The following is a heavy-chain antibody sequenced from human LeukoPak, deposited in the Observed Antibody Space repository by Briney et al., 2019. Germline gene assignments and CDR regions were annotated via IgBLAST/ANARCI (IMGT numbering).Heavy chain of an antibody. Sequence: SETLSLTCAVYGGSFSGYYWNWIRQPPGKGLEWIGEINHSGSTNYNPSLKSRVTISVDTSKNQFSLKLSAVTDADTAVYYCARVRRYCSGGSCPRTEYFQHWGQGTLVTVSS. CDR1: GGSFSGYY. J-gene: IGHJ1*01. V-gene: IGHV4-34*01. CDR3: ARVRRYCSGGSCPRTEYFQH. D-gene: IGHD2-15*01. CDR2: INHSGST.